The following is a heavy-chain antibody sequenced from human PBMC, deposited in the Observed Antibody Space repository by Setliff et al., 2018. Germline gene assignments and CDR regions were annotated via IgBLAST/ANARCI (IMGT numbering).Heavy chain of an antibody. CDR2: IHYSGST. CDR3: ARFLEPRDGYQNSPGFDF. J-gene: IGHJ4*02. V-gene: IGHV4-59*01. D-gene: IGHD2-21*01. CDR1: GGSISTFY. Sequence: PSETLSLTCTVSGGSISTFYWSWIRQSPEKGLEWIAYIHYSGSTNQNPSLKSRVTISLDTPKNQFSLKLSYMTAADTAVYYCARFLEPRDGYQNSPGFDFWGQGALVTVSS.